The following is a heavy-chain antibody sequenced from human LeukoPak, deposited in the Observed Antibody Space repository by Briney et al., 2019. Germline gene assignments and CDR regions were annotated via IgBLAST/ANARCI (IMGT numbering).Heavy chain of an antibody. V-gene: IGHV1-24*01. CDR2: FDPEDGET. CDR1: VYTLTELS. Sequence: AAVKVSCKVSVYTLTELSMHWVRQAPGKGLEWMGGFDPEDGETIYAQKFQGRVTMTEDTSTDTAYMELSSLRSEGTAVYYCATGLTMVRGRLTRYYYYYYGMDVWGQGTTVTVSS. J-gene: IGHJ6*02. D-gene: IGHD3-10*01. CDR3: ATGLTMVRGRLTRYYYYYYGMDV.